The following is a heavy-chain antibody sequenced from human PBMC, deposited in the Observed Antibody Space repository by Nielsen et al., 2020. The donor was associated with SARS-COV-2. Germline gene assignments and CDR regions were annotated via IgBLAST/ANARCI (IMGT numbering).Heavy chain of an antibody. CDR1: AFTFSTYW. CDR3: VRGLQVQSALAHL. Sequence: GESLKISCAASAFTFSTYWMHWVRQAPGKGLVWVSRINSDGSSTSYADSVKGRFTISRDNAKNTLYLQMNSLRAEDTAVYYCVRGLQVQSALAHLCGQGTLVTVSS. J-gene: IGHJ4*02. D-gene: IGHD1-1*01. V-gene: IGHV3-74*01. CDR2: INSDGSST.